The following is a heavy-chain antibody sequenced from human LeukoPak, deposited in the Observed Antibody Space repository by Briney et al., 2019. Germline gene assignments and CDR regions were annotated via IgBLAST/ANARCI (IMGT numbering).Heavy chain of an antibody. V-gene: IGHV4-39*01. D-gene: IGHD3/OR15-3a*01. CDR3: ARQTGSGLFILP. CDR2: IYYSGNT. J-gene: IGHJ4*02. CDR1: GVSISSSNSY. Sequence: SETLSLTCTVSGVSISSSNSYWGWIRQPLGKGLEWIGSIYYSGNTYYNASLKSQVSISIDTSKNQFSLRLTSVTAADTAVYYCARQTGSGLFILPGGQGTLVTVSS.